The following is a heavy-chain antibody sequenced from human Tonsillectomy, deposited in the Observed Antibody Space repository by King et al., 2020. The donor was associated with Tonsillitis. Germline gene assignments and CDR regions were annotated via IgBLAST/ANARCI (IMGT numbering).Heavy chain of an antibody. V-gene: IGHV3-74*01. CDR2: IRSDGSTT. D-gene: IGHD3-3*01. Sequence: DVQLVESGGGLVQPGGSLRLSCAASGIIFSSYWMHWVRQAPGKGLEWVSRIRSDGSTTNYADSVKGRFTISRDNAKNTLYLQMNSLTAADTAVYYCAREYYGFWSGYYLDYWGQGTLVTVSS. CDR3: AREYYGFWSGYYLDY. CDR1: GIIFSSYW. J-gene: IGHJ4*02.